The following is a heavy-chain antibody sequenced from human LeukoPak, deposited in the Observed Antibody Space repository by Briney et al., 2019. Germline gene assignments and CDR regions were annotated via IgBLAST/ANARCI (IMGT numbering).Heavy chain of an antibody. CDR3: TRRLPDYDFWSGYLKGYDY. J-gene: IGHJ4*02. V-gene: IGHV3-49*04. Sequence: GGSLRLSCTASGFTFGDYAMSWVRQAPGKGLEWVGFIRSKAYGGTTEYAASVKGRFTISRDDSKSIAYLQMNSLKTEDTAVYYCTRRLPDYDFWSGYLKGYDYWGQGTLVTVSS. CDR2: IRSKAYGGTT. D-gene: IGHD3-3*01. CDR1: GFTFGDYA.